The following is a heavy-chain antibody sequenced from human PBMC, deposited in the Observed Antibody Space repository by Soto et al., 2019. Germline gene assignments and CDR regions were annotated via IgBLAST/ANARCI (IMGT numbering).Heavy chain of an antibody. D-gene: IGHD4-4*01. V-gene: IGHV3-30*04. Sequence: PGGALGLSCAASGFIFSNYAMHWVRQAPGKGLEWVAFVSFDGRNKYHAAAVKGRFTISRDNSKNTLYLQMNSLRTEDTAVYYCARERLQKHNWFDPWGQGTLVPVSS. J-gene: IGHJ5*02. CDR1: GFIFSNYA. CDR3: ARERLQKHNWFDP. CDR2: VSFDGRNK.